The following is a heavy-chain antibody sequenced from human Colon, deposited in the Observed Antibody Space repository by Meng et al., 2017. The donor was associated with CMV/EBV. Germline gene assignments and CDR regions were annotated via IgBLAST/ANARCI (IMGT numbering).Heavy chain of an antibody. V-gene: IGHV3-30*03. CDR1: GFTVSSNY. CDR3: ARDRLGGIDY. Sequence: GESLKISCAASGFTVSSNYMSWVRQAPGKGLEWLAVKSFDGSIEYHADSVKGRFIISRDNSKSSVYLQMDSLRSDDTAVYYCARDRLGGIDYWGQGTLVTVSS. J-gene: IGHJ4*02. CDR2: KSFDGSIE. D-gene: IGHD3-16*01.